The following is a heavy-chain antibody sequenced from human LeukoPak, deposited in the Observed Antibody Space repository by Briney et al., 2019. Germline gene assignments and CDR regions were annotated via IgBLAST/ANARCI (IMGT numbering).Heavy chain of an antibody. D-gene: IGHD2-21*01. CDR1: GFTFSRAW. CDR2: IKEDGSQK. V-gene: IGHV3-7*01. CDR3: TRDRAYCTFDY. J-gene: IGHJ4*02. Sequence: PGGSLRLSCAASGFTFSRAWMAWVRQAPGKGLEWVANIKEDGSQKNYVDSVKGRFTISRDNARDSVYLQMNSLRVEDTAVYYCTRDRAYCTFDYWGQGPLVTVSS.